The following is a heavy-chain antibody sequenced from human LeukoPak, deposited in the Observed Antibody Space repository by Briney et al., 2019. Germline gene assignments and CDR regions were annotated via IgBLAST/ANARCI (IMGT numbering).Heavy chain of an antibody. D-gene: IGHD2/OR15-2a*01. CDR3: AIIGGGDAFDI. CDR1: GGSISSYY. J-gene: IGHJ3*02. CDR2: IYTSGST. V-gene: IGHV4-4*07. Sequence: SETLSLTCTVSGGSISSYYWSWIRQPAGKGLGWIGRIYTSGSTNCNPSLKSRVTMSVDTSKNQFSLKLSSVTAADTAVYYCAIIGGGDAFDIWGQGTMVTVSS.